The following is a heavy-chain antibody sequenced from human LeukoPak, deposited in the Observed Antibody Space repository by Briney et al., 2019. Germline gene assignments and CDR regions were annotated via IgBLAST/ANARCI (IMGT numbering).Heavy chain of an antibody. V-gene: IGHV5-51*01. J-gene: IGHJ5*02. D-gene: IGHD3-22*01. Sequence: GASLQISGEGSGYSFTSYWIGWGRPLPGKGLEWMGIIYPGDSDTRYSPSFQGQVTISADKSISTAYLQWSSLKASDTAMYYCARHPVPRQDSSGYHNWFDPWGQGTLVTVSS. CDR1: GYSFTSYW. CDR2: IYPGDSDT. CDR3: ARHPVPRQDSSGYHNWFDP.